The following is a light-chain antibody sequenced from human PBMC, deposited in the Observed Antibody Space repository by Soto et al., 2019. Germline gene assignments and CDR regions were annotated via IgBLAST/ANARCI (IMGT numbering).Light chain of an antibody. CDR2: EVH. V-gene: IGLV2-14*03. CDR1: SSDVGAYDY. CDR3: ASHTSSNTRV. J-gene: IGLJ1*01. Sequence: QSVLTQPASVSGSPGQSIAISCIGTSSDVGAYDYVSWYQQHPDRAPKLMVYEVHNRPSGVSNRFSGSKSVNTATLTISGLEHEDEADYYCASHTSSNTRVFGTGTKLTVL.